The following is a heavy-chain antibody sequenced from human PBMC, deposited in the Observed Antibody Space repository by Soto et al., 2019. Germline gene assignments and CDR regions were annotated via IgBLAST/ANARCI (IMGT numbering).Heavy chain of an antibody. J-gene: IGHJ4*02. CDR3: ARVLMNYYGSGSYPIALDY. Sequence: QVQLQESGPGLVKPSGTLSLTCAVSSGSISSSNWWSWVRQPPGKGLEWIGGIYHSGSTNYNPSVKSRVTISVDKSKIQFSLKLSSVTAADTAVYYCARVLMNYYGSGSYPIALDYWGQGTLVTVSS. D-gene: IGHD3-10*01. CDR2: IYHSGST. V-gene: IGHV4-4*02. CDR1: SGSISSSNW.